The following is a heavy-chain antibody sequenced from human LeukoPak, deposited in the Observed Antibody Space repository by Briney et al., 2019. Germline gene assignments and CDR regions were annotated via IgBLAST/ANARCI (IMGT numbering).Heavy chain of an antibody. CDR1: GFTFSSYS. CDR2: ISSSSITI. V-gene: IGHV3-48*01. D-gene: IGHD1-26*01. Sequence: GGSLRLSCAASGFTFSSYSMNWVRQAPGKGLEWVSYISSSSITIYYADSVKGRFTISRDNAKNSLYLQMNSLRAEDTAVYYCARDLIYSGSYHPFDYWGQGTLVTVSS. CDR3: ARDLIYSGSYHPFDY. J-gene: IGHJ4*02.